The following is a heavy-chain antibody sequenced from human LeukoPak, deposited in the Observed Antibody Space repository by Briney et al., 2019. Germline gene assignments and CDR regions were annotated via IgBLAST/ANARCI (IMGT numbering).Heavy chain of an antibody. CDR2: ISYDGSNT. J-gene: IGHJ4*02. V-gene: IGHV3-30*18. CDR1: GFTFTSYG. CDR3: AKDDSTLGRSVNHYFDY. Sequence: GGSLRLSCAASGFTFTSYGMHWVRQAPGKGLEWVAVISYDGSNTYYADSVKGRFTISRDDSKNTLFLHMNSLRAEDTAVYFCAKDDSTLGRSVNHYFDYWGQGTLVTVSS. D-gene: IGHD3-16*01.